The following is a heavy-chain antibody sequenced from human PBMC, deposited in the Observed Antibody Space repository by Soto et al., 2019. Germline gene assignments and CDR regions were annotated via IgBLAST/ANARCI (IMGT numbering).Heavy chain of an antibody. J-gene: IGHJ5*01. V-gene: IGHV1-18*01. Sequence: ASVKVSCKASGYTFTKYGISWVRQAPGQGLEWMGWISVYNGYANYAQKLQGRVLMTADTSTNTAYMELSSLRSDDTAMYYCTENSTSWYDSWGQGSLVTVSS. D-gene: IGHD2-2*01. CDR3: TENSTSWYDS. CDR1: GYTFTKYG. CDR2: ISVYNGYA.